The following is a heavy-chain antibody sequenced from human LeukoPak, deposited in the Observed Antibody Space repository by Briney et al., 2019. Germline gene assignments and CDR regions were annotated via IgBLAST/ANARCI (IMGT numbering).Heavy chain of an antibody. Sequence: SETLSLTCSVYGGSIGALYWCWIRQSPGKGLEWIGEIDHSGATNYNPSLKSRVTISVAMSKNQFSLKLTSVTAADTAVYYCARDPYYFASENFPWGQGTLVTVSS. CDR3: ARDPYYFASENFP. D-gene: IGHD3-10*01. V-gene: IGHV4-34*01. J-gene: IGHJ4*02. CDR1: GGSIGALY. CDR2: IDHSGAT.